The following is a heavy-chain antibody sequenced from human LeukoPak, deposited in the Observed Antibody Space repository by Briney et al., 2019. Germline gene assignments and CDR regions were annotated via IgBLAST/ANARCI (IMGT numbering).Heavy chain of an antibody. Sequence: GGSLRLSCAASGFTVSTNYMSWVRQAPGKGLEWVSIIYSGGDTYYPDSVKGRFTISRNNSKNTLYLKMNSLRAEDTAVYYCARTVVGTTTPADFFDYWGQGTLVTVSS. CDR3: ARTVVGTTTPADFFDY. CDR1: GFTVSTNY. D-gene: IGHD1-26*01. J-gene: IGHJ4*02. V-gene: IGHV3-53*01. CDR2: IYSGGDT.